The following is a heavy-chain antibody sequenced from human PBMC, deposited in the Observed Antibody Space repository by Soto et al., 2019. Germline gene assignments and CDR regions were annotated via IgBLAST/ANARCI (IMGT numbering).Heavy chain of an antibody. Sequence: ASVKVSCKASGYTFTSYGISWVRQAPGQGLEWMGWISAYNGNTNYAQKLQGRVTMTTDTSTSTAYMELRSLRSDDTAVYYCAREFSTVTNYGMNVWGQGTTVTVSS. D-gene: IGHD4-17*01. J-gene: IGHJ6*02. V-gene: IGHV1-18*01. CDR1: GYTFTSYG. CDR3: AREFSTVTNYGMNV. CDR2: ISAYNGNT.